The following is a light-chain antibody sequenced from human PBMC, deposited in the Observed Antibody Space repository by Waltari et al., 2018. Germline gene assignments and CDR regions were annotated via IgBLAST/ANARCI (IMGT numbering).Light chain of an antibody. J-gene: IGLJ2*01. Sequence: SYELTQPPSVSVAPGKTATITCGGDHIEVQSVHWYQQKPGQAPTLVMHYDSDRPSGIPERFSGSNSGDTATLTISRVEAGDEADYYCQVWDRNTDHAIFGGGTKLTVL. CDR3: QVWDRNTDHAI. CDR1: HIEVQS. CDR2: YDS. V-gene: IGLV3-21*04.